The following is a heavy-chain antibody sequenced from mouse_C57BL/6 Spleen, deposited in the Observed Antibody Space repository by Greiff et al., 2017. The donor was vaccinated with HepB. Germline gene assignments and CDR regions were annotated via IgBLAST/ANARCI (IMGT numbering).Heavy chain of an antibody. Sequence: QVQLKQPGTELVKPGASVKLSCKASGYTFTSYWMHWVKQRPGQGLEWIGNINPSNGGTNYNEKFKSKATLTVDKSSSTAYMQLSSRTSEDPAVYDCARSHLLLRYPTYFDYWGQGTTLTVSS. CDR2: INPSNGGT. J-gene: IGHJ2*01. V-gene: IGHV1-53*01. CDR1: GYTFTSYW. D-gene: IGHD1-1*01. CDR3: ARSHLLLRYPTYFDY.